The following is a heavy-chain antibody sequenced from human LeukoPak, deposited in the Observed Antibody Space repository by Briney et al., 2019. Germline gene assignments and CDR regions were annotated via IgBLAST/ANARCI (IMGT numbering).Heavy chain of an antibody. Sequence: GASVKVSCKASGYTLTSYYMQWVRQAPGQGLEWTGIINPNDATTSSARKFQGRVTMTRDTSTSTVYMELRSLTSEDTAVYYCARVDCSGGSCYRFDYWGQGTLVTVSS. D-gene: IGHD2-15*01. J-gene: IGHJ4*02. V-gene: IGHV1-46*01. CDR2: INPNDATT. CDR3: ARVDCSGGSCYRFDY. CDR1: GYTLTSYY.